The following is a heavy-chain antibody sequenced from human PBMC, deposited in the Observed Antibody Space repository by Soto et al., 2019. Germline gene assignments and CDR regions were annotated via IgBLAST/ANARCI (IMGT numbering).Heavy chain of an antibody. CDR3: ARDIGGYSYGFDY. D-gene: IGHD5-18*01. V-gene: IGHV4-59*01. J-gene: IGHJ4*02. CDR2: IYYSGST. Sequence: QVQLQESGPGLVKPSETLSLTCTVSGGSISSYYWSWIRQPPGKGLEWIGYIYYSGSTNYNPSLKSRVTISVDTSKNQFSLKLSSVTAADTAVYYCARDIGGYSYGFDYWGQGTLVTVSS. CDR1: GGSISSYY.